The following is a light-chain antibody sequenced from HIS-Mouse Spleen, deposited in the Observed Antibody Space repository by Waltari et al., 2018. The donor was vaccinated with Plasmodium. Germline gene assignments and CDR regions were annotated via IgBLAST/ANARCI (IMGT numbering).Light chain of an antibody. CDR3: QQYNSYSWT. CDR2: KAS. CDR1: QSSSSR. J-gene: IGKJ1*01. V-gene: IGKV1-5*03. Sequence: DIQMTQSPSTLSASVGDGVTITCRASQSSSSRLAWYQQKPGKAPKLLSYKASSLESGVPSRFSGSGSGTEFTLTISSLQPDDFATYYCQQYNSYSWTFGQGTKVEIK.